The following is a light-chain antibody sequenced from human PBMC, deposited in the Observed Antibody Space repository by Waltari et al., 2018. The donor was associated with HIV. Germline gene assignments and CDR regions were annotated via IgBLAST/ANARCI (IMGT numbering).Light chain of an antibody. J-gene: IGLJ2*01. CDR1: SSNLGAGYD. CDR3: QSFDSSLSSSVV. Sequence: QSVLTQAPSVSGAPGQRVTISCSGSSSNLGAGYDVHWYQQRPGTAPKLLIYGDTNRPSGVPDRFSGSKSGTSASLVITGLQAEDEADYYCQSFDSSLSSSVVFGGGTKLTVL. CDR2: GDT. V-gene: IGLV1-40*01.